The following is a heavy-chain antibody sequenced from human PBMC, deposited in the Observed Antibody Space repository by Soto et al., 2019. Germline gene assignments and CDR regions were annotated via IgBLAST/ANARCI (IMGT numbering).Heavy chain of an antibody. CDR2: IYPGDSDT. J-gene: IGHJ4*02. V-gene: IGHV5-51*01. CDR1: GYTFTSYW. CDR3: ARSAGNSGRFSEC. Sequence: PGESLKISCKGSGYTFTSYWIGWVRQMPGEGLVWLGDIYPGDSDTSYSPSFKGQVTISADKSINTAYLQWGSLKASDSAIYHCARSAGNSGRFSECWGQGPRVTFSS. D-gene: IGHD2-15*01.